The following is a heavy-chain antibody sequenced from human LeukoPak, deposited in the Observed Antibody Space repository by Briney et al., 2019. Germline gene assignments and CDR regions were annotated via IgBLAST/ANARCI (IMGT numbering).Heavy chain of an antibody. J-gene: IGHJ6*02. CDR2: IKQDGSEK. Sequence: PGGSLRLSCAASGFTFSSYWMSWVRQAPGKGLEWVANIKQDGSEKYYVDSVKGRFTISRDNAKNSLYLQMNSLRAEDTAVYYCARTLIAHPAYYYYYGMDVWGQGTTVTVSS. D-gene: IGHD3-22*01. CDR3: ARTLIAHPAYYYYYGMDV. CDR1: GFTFSSYW. V-gene: IGHV3-7*01.